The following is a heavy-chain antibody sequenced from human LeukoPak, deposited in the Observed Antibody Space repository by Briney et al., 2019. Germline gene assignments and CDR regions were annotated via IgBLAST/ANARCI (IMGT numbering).Heavy chain of an antibody. J-gene: IGHJ5*02. Sequence: ASVKVSCKASGGTFSSYAISWVRQAPGQGLEWMGWISAYNGNTNYAQKLQGRVTMTTDTSTSTAYMELRSLRSDDTAVYYCARAYSSSWYWNWFDPWGQGTLVTVSS. CDR3: ARAYSSSWYWNWFDP. D-gene: IGHD6-13*01. V-gene: IGHV1-18*01. CDR2: ISAYNGNT. CDR1: GGTFSSYA.